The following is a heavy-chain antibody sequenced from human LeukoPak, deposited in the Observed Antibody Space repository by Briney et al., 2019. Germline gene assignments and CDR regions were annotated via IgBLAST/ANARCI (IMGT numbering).Heavy chain of an antibody. CDR3: ARRTTYGGNWDFDY. Sequence: SETLSLTCTVPGGSISSSSYFWGWIRQPPGKGLEWIASLHYSGGTYYNPSLKSRVTISVDTSKNQFSLKLSSVTAADTAVYYCARRTTYGGNWDFDYWGQGTQVTVSS. D-gene: IGHD4-23*01. V-gene: IGHV4-39*01. CDR2: LHYSGGT. CDR1: GGSISSSSYF. J-gene: IGHJ4*02.